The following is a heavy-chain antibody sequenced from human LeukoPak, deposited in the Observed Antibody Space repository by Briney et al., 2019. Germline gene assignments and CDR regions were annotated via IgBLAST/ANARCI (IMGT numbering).Heavy chain of an antibody. CDR1: GYTFTSYD. CDR2: MNPNSGNT. Sequence: ASVKVSCKASGYTFTSYDINWVRQATGQGLEWMGWMNPNSGNTGYAQKLQGRVTMTRNTSKNTAYMELSSLRSEDTAVYYCARAGYYYDSSGYPNGMDVWGQGTTVTVSS. J-gene: IGHJ6*02. D-gene: IGHD3-22*01. CDR3: ARAGYYYDSSGYPNGMDV. V-gene: IGHV1-8*01.